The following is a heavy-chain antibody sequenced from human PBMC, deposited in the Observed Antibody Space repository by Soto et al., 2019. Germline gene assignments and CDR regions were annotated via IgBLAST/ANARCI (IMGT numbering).Heavy chain of an antibody. J-gene: IGHJ4*02. CDR1: GGSISSSRYY. V-gene: IGHV4-39*01. D-gene: IGHD3-3*01. CDR2: IYYSGST. Sequence: SETLSLTCTVSGGSISSSRYYWGWIRQPPGKGLEWIGSIYYSGSTYYNPSLKSRVTISVDTSKNQFSLKLSSVTAADTAVYYCASPGQYDFWSGSPGPIDYWGQGTLVTVSS. CDR3: ASPGQYDFWSGSPGPIDY.